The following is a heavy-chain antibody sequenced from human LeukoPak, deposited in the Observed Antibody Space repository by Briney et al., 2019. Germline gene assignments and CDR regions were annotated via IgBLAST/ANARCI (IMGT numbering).Heavy chain of an antibody. CDR2: ISYDGSNK. J-gene: IGHJ6*02. CDR3: AKEDNWNYYYYGMDV. V-gene: IGHV3-30*18. D-gene: IGHD1-20*01. CDR1: GFTFSSYG. Sequence: GGSLRLSCAASGFTFSSYGMHWVRQAPGKGLEWVAVISYDGSNKYYADSVKGRFTISRDNSKNTLHLQMNSLRAEDTAVYYCAKEDNWNYYYYGMDVWGQGTTVTVSS.